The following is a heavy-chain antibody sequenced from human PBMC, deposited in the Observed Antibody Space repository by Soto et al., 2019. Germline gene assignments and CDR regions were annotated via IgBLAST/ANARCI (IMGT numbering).Heavy chain of an antibody. V-gene: IGHV4-30-2*01. Sequence: QLQLQESGSGLVKPSQTLSLTCAVSGGSISSGGYSWSWIRQPPGKGLAWNGCMYHSGSTYHNPSLKSRVTISIDRPKNHFSLKQSSVTAAETAVYYCARAPDYWGQGILVTVSS. CDR1: GGSISSGGYS. J-gene: IGHJ4*02. CDR2: MYHSGST. CDR3: ARAPDY.